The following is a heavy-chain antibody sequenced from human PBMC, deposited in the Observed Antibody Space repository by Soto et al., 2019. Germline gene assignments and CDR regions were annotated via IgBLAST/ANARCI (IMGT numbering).Heavy chain of an antibody. J-gene: IGHJ4*02. Sequence: EVQLVESGGGLVKPGGSLRLSCAASGFTFSSYSMNWVRQAPGKGLDWVSTISGSSTYIYYADSVKGRFTISRDNAQNSLYLQMNSLRAEDTAVYYCARGSGSSDDWGQGTLVTVSS. D-gene: IGHD1-26*01. CDR3: ARGSGSSDD. CDR1: GFTFSSYS. CDR2: ISGSSTYI. V-gene: IGHV3-21*01.